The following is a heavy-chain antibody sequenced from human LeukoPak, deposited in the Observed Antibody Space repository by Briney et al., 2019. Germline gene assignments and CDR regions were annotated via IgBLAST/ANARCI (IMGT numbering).Heavy chain of an antibody. Sequence: PGGSLRLSCAASGFSFSGSAMHWVRQASGKGLEWVGRIRTKPNIYATAYAASVKGRFTISRDDSKNTAYLQMNSLKTEDTAVYYCTRLRGMITSRGDNWFDPWGQEPWSPSPQ. J-gene: IGHJ5*02. CDR3: TRLRGMITSRGDNWFDP. D-gene: IGHD3-16*01. CDR2: IRTKPNIYAT. CDR1: GFSFSGSA. V-gene: IGHV3-73*01.